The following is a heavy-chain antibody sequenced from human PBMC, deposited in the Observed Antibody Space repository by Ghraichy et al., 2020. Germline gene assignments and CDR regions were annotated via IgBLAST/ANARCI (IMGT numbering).Heavy chain of an antibody. CDR3: AKFARDWPNEYLQH. CDR2: ITDNGGTT. J-gene: IGHJ1*01. D-gene: IGHD3/OR15-3a*01. Sequence: GGSLRLSCAASGFTFRTYAISWVRQAPGKGLEWVSAITDNGGTTYYAESVKGRFTISRDNSKNTLFLQMNSLRGEDTAVYYCAKFARDWPNEYLQHWGQGALVTVSS. CDR1: GFTFRTYA. V-gene: IGHV3-23*01.